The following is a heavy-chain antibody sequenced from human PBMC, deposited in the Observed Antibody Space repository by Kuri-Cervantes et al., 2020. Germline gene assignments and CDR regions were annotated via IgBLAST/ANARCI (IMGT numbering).Heavy chain of an antibody. D-gene: IGHD3-22*01. CDR3: ARVGYYDSSGYYFVTVVSPFDY. J-gene: IGHJ4*02. CDR1: GYTFTSYG. V-gene: IGHV1-18*01. CDR2: ISAYNGNT. Sequence: ASVKVSCKASGYTFTSYGISWVRQAPGQGLEWMGWISAYNGNTNYAQKLQGRVTMTRDTSTSTVYMELSSLRSEDTAVYYCARVGYYDSSGYYFVTVVSPFDYWGQGTLVTVSS.